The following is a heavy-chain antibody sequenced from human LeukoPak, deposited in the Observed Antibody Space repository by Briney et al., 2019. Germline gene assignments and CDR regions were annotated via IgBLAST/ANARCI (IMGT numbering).Heavy chain of an antibody. CDR1: GGSVSSGSYY. D-gene: IGHD4-17*01. V-gene: IGHV4-61*01. Sequence: SETLSLTCTVSGGSVSSGSYYWSWIRQPPGKGLEWIGYIYYSGSTNYNPSLKSRVTISVDTSKNQFSLKLSSVTAADTAVYYCARDNGDYEGRDGYYYYYGMDVWGQGTTVTVSS. J-gene: IGHJ6*02. CDR2: IYYSGST. CDR3: ARDNGDYEGRDGYYYYYGMDV.